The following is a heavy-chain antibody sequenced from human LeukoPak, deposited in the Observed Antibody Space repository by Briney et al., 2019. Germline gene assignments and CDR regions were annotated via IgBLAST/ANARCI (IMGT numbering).Heavy chain of an antibody. J-gene: IGHJ4*01. CDR3: ARDRISYCGGDCYDLAY. CDR1: GYTFSNYY. Sequence: ASVKVSCKASGYTFSNYYLHWVRQAPGQGLVWMGTINPSGGSPRYAQKFQGRLTMTRDTSTSTVYMELSRLRSEDTAVYYCARDRISYCGGDCYDLAYWGYGTLVTVSS. V-gene: IGHV1-46*01. CDR2: INPSGGSP. D-gene: IGHD2-21*01.